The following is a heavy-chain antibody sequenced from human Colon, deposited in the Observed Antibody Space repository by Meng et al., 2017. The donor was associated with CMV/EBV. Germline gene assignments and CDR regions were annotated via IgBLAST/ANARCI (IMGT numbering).Heavy chain of an antibody. CDR3: ARNGYYGSYISDY. J-gene: IGHJ4*02. D-gene: IGHD1-26*01. CDR2: IHPNTGAA. V-gene: IGHV1-2*06. CDR1: GYTFTGYY. Sequence: KASGYTFTGYYMHWVRQAPGQGLEWVGQIHPNTGAANYGQKFQGRVTMTSDTSMSTVYMEVNRLTSDDTAVYYCARNGYYGSYISDYWGQGTLVTVSS.